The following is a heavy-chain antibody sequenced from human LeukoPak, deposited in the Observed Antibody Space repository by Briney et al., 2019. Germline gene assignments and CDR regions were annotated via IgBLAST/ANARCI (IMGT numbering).Heavy chain of an antibody. CDR1: GFILDTYS. Sequence: PGGSLRLSCEASGFILDTYSMIWVRQAPGKGLEYIAYISVSGSTDYADSVKGRFTISRDNTKNSLYLQMNGLRAEDTAVYYCARDPTPTQLWFRGTFDYWGQGALVTVSS. J-gene: IGHJ4*02. CDR3: ARDPTPTQLWFRGTFDY. CDR2: ISVSGST. V-gene: IGHV3-48*01. D-gene: IGHD5-18*01.